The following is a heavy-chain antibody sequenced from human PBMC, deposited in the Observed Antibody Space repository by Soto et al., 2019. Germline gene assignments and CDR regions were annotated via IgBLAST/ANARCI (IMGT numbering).Heavy chain of an antibody. CDR3: AGAKWDARAYDY. V-gene: IGHV4-61*08. CDR2: IHYSGST. Sequence: LEILSLTCTVSGGSISGEGYYWSWIRQYSGRGLEWIGYIHYSGSTNQNTSLESRVTISVDTSKNQFSLKLSSVTAADTAVYYCAGAKWDARAYDYWGQGTLVTVSS. CDR1: GGSISGEGYY. D-gene: IGHD1-26*01. J-gene: IGHJ4*02.